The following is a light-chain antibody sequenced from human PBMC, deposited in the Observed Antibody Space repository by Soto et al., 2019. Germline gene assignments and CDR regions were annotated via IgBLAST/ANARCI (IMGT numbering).Light chain of an antibody. CDR1: QGISSY. V-gene: IGKV1-9*01. J-gene: IGKJ5*01. Sequence: DIQLTQSPSFLSASVGDRVTITCRASQGISSYLAWYQQKPGKAPKLLIYAASTLQSGVPSRFSGSGSGTEFTLTISSPQHEDFETYYCQHIASYSTFGQGTRLEIK. CDR3: QHIASYST. CDR2: AAS.